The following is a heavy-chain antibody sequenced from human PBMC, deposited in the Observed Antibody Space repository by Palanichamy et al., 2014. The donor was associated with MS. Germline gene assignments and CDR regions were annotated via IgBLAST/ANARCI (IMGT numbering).Heavy chain of an antibody. V-gene: IGHV3-21*01. D-gene: IGHD1-26*01. Sequence: EVQLVESGGGLVKPGGSLRLSCAASGFAFSTYSMNWVRQAPGKGLEWISYISSTSSHIYYADSVKGRLTISRDNAENSLHLQMNSLRDEDTAMYYCARDRALLARVGGMDVWGQGTTVTVSS. CDR2: ISSTSSHI. J-gene: IGHJ6*02. CDR3: ARDRALLARVGGMDV. CDR1: GFAFSTYS.